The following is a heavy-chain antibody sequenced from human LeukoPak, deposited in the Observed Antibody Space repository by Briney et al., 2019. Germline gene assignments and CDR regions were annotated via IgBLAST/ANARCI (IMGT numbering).Heavy chain of an antibody. CDR1: GYTFPSYY. D-gene: IGHD1-1*01. J-gene: IGHJ4*02. CDR2: INPSGGST. V-gene: IGHV1-46*01. CDR3: ARDSRTYYFDY. Sequence: ASVKVSCKASGYTFPSYYMHWVRQAPGHGLEWMGIINPSGGSTSYAQKFQGRVTMTRDTSTSTVYMELSSLRSEDTAVYYCARDSRTYYFDYWGQGALVTVSS.